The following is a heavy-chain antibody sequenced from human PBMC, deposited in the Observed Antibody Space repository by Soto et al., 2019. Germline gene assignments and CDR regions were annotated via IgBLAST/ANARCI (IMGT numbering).Heavy chain of an antibody. Sequence: ESLKISCKGSGYSFTSYWISWVRQMPGKGLEWMVRIDPSDSYTNYSPSFQGHVTISADKSISTAYLQWSSLKASDTAMYYCARGLRYFDWSYDAFDSWGQGTMVT. CDR1: GYSFTSYW. V-gene: IGHV5-10-1*01. J-gene: IGHJ3*02. D-gene: IGHD3-9*01. CDR3: ARGLRYFDWSYDAFDS. CDR2: IDPSDSYT.